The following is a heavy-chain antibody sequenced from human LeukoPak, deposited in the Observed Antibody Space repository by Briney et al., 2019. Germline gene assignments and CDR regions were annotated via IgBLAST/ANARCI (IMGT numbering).Heavy chain of an antibody. CDR1: GFAFSSYN. V-gene: IGHV3-48*02. Sequence: SLRLSCAASGFAFSSYNMNWVRQAPGKGLEWISYIGSSGSPTHYADSVGGRFTISRDNAKNSLYLQMNSLRDEDTAVYFCARRPYSDTSGRLSDVWGQGTTVTVSS. CDR3: ARRPYSDTSGRLSDV. D-gene: IGHD3-22*01. CDR2: IGSSGSPT. J-gene: IGHJ6*02.